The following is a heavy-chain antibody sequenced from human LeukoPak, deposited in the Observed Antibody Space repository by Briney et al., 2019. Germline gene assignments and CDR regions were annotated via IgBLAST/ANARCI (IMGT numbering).Heavy chain of an antibody. V-gene: IGHV3-48*04. CDR1: GFTFSSYS. Sequence: RPGGSLRLSCAASGFTFSSYSMNWVRQAPGKGLEWVSHITASGTAMFYADSVKGRFTISRDNAKNSLHLQMDNLRAEDTAVYYCARPKNRENYWRAFDIWGQGTMVTVSS. CDR3: ARPKNRENYWRAFDI. CDR2: ITASGTAM. J-gene: IGHJ3*02. D-gene: IGHD1-7*01.